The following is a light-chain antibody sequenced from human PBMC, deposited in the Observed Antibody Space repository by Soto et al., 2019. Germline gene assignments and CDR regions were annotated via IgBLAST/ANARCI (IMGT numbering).Light chain of an antibody. Sequence: QSALTQPASVSGSPGQSITLSCTGTSSDIGSYNRVSWYQQPPGTAPKLIIYEVNNRTSGVPDRFSGSKSVNTASLNISGLQAEDEADYYCNSFTTSSTYVFGTGTKVTVL. V-gene: IGLV2-18*02. CDR2: EVN. J-gene: IGLJ1*01. CDR3: NSFTTSSTYV. CDR1: SSDIGSYNR.